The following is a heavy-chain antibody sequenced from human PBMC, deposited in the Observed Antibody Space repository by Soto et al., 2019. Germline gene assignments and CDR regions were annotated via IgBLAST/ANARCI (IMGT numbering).Heavy chain of an antibody. CDR3: VVTTSTFGI. CDR1: GFTFSNYW. J-gene: IGHJ3*02. CDR2: IKQDGSEK. Sequence: VQLVESGGGWVQPGGSLRLSCEGSGFTFSNYWMNWVRQAPGKGLEWVDNIKQDGSEKNYVDSVKGRFTISRDNAEYALYLQMNSLRVEDPAVYYCVVTTSTFGIWGQGEMVTVSS. D-gene: IGHD2-21*02. V-gene: IGHV3-7*05.